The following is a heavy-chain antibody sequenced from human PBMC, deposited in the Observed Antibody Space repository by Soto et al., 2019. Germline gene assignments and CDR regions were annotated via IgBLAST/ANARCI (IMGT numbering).Heavy chain of an antibody. CDR1: GFTFSSYG. D-gene: IGHD2-15*01. Sequence: GGSLRLSCAASGFTFSSYGIHWVRQAPGKGLEWVAVIWYDGSNKYYADSVKGRFTISRDNSKNTLYLQMNSLRAEDTAVYYCARDLADIVVVVAADGYYGMDVWGQGTTVTVSS. V-gene: IGHV3-33*01. CDR3: ARDLADIVVVVAADGYYGMDV. CDR2: IWYDGSNK. J-gene: IGHJ6*02.